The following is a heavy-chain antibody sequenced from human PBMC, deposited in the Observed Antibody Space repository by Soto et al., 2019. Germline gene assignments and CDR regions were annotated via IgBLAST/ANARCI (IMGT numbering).Heavy chain of an antibody. J-gene: IGHJ4*02. CDR2: IIPIFGTA. V-gene: IGHV1-69*01. CDR1: GGTFISYA. D-gene: IGHD6-13*01. CDR3: ARGEAAACSSEFDY. Sequence: QVQLVQSGAEVKKPGSSVKVSCKASGGTFISYAISWVRQAPGQGLEWMGGIIPIFGTANYAQKFPGRVTITADESTSKAYIELSSVRSEDTAVYYCARGEAAACSSEFDYWGQGTLVTVSS.